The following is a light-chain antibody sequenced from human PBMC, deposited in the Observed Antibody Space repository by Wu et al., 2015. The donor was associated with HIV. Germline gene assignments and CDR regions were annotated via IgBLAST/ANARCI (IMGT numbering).Light chain of an antibody. V-gene: IGKV3-20*01. Sequence: ENVLTQSPGTLAVFPGEGVTLSCKANQSVVDNYVAWYQHKPGQPPKVLISQASTRAADTPDRFSGSGSGADFSLTISRVDPEDFAVYFCQQYGSFPITFGPGTRLEVK. J-gene: IGKJ5*01. CDR3: QQYGSFPIT. CDR1: QSVVDNY. CDR2: QAS.